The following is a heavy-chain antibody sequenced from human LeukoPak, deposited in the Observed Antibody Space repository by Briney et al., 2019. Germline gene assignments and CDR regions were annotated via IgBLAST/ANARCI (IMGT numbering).Heavy chain of an antibody. Sequence: SETLSLTCTVSGGSISSYYWSWIRQPPGKGLEWIGYIYYSGSTNYNPSLKSRITISVDTSKNQFSLKLSSVTAADTAVYYCARAYDSSGYSXXXFDYWGQGTLVTVSS. CDR2: IYYSGST. D-gene: IGHD3-22*01. J-gene: IGHJ4*02. CDR3: ARAYDSSGYSXXXFDY. CDR1: GGSISSYY. V-gene: IGHV4-59*01.